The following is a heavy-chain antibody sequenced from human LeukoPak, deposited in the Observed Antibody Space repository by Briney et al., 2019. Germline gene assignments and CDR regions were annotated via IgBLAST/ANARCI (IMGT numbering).Heavy chain of an antibody. J-gene: IGHJ6*03. Sequence: GASVKVPCKASGYTFTSYDINWVRQATGQGLEWMGWMNPNSGNTGYAQKFQGRVTITRNTSISTAYMELSSLRSEDTAVYYCARATSGYFDWLTYYYYYMDVWGKGTTVTVSS. CDR1: GYTFTSYD. CDR2: MNPNSGNT. V-gene: IGHV1-8*03. CDR3: ARATSGYFDWLTYYYYYMDV. D-gene: IGHD3-9*01.